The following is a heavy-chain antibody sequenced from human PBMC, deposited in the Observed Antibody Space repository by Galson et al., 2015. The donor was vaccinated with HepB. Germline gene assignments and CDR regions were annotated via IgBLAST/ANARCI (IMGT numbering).Heavy chain of an antibody. CDR1: GYSFTSYW. CDR3: AMGYYDYVWGSYRNDAFDI. V-gene: IGHV5-51*03. CDR2: IYPGDPDT. J-gene: IGHJ3*02. Sequence: QSGAEVKKPGESLKISCKGSGYSFTSYWIGWVRQMPGKGLEWMGIIYPGDPDTRYSPSFQGQVTISADKSISTAYLQWSSLKASDTAMYYCAMGYYDYVWGSYRNDAFDIWGQGTMVTVSS. D-gene: IGHD3-16*02.